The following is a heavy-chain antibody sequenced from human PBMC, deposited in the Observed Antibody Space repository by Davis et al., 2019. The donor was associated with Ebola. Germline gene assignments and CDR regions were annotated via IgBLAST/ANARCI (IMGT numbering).Heavy chain of an antibody. CDR3: TTPGGQDSGYDVFDI. Sequence: AASVKVSCKVSGYTLTELSMHWVRQAPGQGLEWMGSFDPKYGEPIYAQKFQGRVTVTRGTSTTTVYMDLSSLRSEDTALYYCTTPGGQDSGYDVFDIWGQGTMVTVSS. J-gene: IGHJ3*02. CDR1: GYTLTELS. V-gene: IGHV1-24*01. D-gene: IGHD5-12*01. CDR2: FDPKYGEP.